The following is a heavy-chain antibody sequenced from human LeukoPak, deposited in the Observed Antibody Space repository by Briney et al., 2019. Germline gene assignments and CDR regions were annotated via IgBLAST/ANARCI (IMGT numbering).Heavy chain of an antibody. CDR3: ARDLPTYYYDSSFDAFDI. CDR1: GGTFSSYA. D-gene: IGHD3-22*01. Sequence: GASVKVSCKASGGTFSSYAISWVRQAPGQGLEWMGGIIPIFGTANYAQKFQGRVTITADESTSTAYMELSSLRSEDTAVYYCARDLPTYYYDSSFDAFDIWGQGTMVTVSS. V-gene: IGHV1-69*13. CDR2: IIPIFGTA. J-gene: IGHJ3*02.